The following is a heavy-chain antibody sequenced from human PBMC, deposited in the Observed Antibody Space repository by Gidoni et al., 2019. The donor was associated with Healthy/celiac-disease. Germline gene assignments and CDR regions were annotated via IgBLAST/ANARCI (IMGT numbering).Heavy chain of an antibody. CDR3: ARGVKGIAAAGGTENYMDV. CDR1: GFPFSSYA. J-gene: IGHJ6*03. Sequence: QVQLVESGGGVVQPVRSLRLSCAASGFPFSSYAMHWVRQAPGKGLEWVAVISYDGSNKDYADSVKGRFTISRDNSKNTLYLQMNSLRAEDTAVYYCARGVKGIAAAGGTENYMDVWGKGTTVTVSS. CDR2: ISYDGSNK. D-gene: IGHD6-13*01. V-gene: IGHV3-30-3*01.